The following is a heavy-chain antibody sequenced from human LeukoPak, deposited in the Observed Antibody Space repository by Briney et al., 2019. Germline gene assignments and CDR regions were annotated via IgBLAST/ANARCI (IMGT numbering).Heavy chain of an antibody. CDR2: FDPEDGET. V-gene: IGHV1-24*01. CDR1: GYTLTELS. J-gene: IGHJ3*02. Sequence: ASVKVSCKVSGYTLTELSMHWVRQAPGKGLEWMGGFDPEDGETIYAQKFQGGVTMTEDTSTDTAYMELSSLRSEDTAVYYCATPDIVVVPAANVAFDIWGQGTMVTVSS. CDR3: ATPDIVVVPAANVAFDI. D-gene: IGHD2-2*01.